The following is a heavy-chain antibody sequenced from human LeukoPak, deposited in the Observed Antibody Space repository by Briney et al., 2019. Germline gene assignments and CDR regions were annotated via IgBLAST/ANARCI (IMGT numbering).Heavy chain of an antibody. J-gene: IGHJ4*02. CDR2: ISSSSSYI. V-gene: IGHV3-21*01. Sequence: GGSLRLSCAASGFTFSSYSMNWVRQAPGKGVEWVSSISSSSSYIYYADSVKGRFTISRDNAKNSLYLQMNSLRAEDTAVYYCARRKQVDWYVDYWGQGTLVTVSS. CDR1: GFTFSSYS. D-gene: IGHD3-9*01. CDR3: ARRKQVDWYVDY.